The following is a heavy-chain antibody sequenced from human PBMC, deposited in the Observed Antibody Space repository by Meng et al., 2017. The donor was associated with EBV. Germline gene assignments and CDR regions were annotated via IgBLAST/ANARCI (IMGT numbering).Heavy chain of an antibody. Sequence: QVPVWQSGAEGKKPGASVKVSCKASGYTFTSYAMHWVRQAPGQRLEWMGWINAGNGNTKYSQKFQGRVTITRDTSASTAYMELSSLRSEDTAVYYCARSGATIFGVVIPTYYFDYWGQGTLVTVSS. D-gene: IGHD3-3*01. CDR3: ARSGATIFGVVIPTYYFDY. CDR1: GYTFTSYA. V-gene: IGHV1-3*01. CDR2: INAGNGNT. J-gene: IGHJ4*02.